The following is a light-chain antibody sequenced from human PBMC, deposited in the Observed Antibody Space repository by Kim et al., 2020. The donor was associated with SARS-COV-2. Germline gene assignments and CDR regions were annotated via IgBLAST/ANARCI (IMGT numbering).Light chain of an antibody. Sequence: RATINCKSSQSVLYSSNNENYLTWYQQKPGQPPKLLIYWASTRESGVPDRFSGSGSGTDFTLTISSLQAEDVAVYYCQQSYSTPWTFGQGTKVEI. V-gene: IGKV4-1*01. CDR3: QQSYSTPWT. J-gene: IGKJ1*01. CDR1: QSVLYSSNNENY. CDR2: WAS.